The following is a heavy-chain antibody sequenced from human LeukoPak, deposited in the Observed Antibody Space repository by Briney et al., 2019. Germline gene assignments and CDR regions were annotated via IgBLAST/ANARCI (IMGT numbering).Heavy chain of an antibody. CDR3: AKDMHYYGSGSPIGDY. Sequence: GGSLRLSCAASGFTFSNAWMNWVRQAPGKGLDWVSSISSSSSYIYYADSVKGRFTISRDNAKNSLYLQMNSLRAEDTAVYYCAKDMHYYGSGSPIGDYWGQGTLVTVSS. CDR1: GFTFSNAW. D-gene: IGHD3-10*01. V-gene: IGHV3-21*01. CDR2: ISSSSSYI. J-gene: IGHJ4*02.